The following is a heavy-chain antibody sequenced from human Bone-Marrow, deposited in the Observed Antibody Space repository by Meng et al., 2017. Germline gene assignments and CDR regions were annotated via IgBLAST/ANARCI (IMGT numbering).Heavy chain of an antibody. Sequence: QVQLQESGPRLVKPSQTLSLTCTVSGGSINSGDYYWSWIRQHPGKGLEWIGFIYYTGSTQYNPSLKSRVTISVDTSKNQFSLKLSSVTAADTVVYYCARATYGSGKDFWGQGTMVTVSS. D-gene: IGHD3-10*01. CDR1: GGSINSGDYY. V-gene: IGHV4-31*03. CDR2: IYYTGST. CDR3: ARATYGSGKDF. J-gene: IGHJ4*02.